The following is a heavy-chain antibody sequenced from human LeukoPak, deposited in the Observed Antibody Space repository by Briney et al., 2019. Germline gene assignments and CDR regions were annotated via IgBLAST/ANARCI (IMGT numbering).Heavy chain of an antibody. CDR3: ARATYYYDSSGYYHPGYFDY. CDR1: GYTFTSYG. Sequence: GASVKVSCKASGYTFTSYGISWVRQAPGQGLEWMGWTSAYNGNTNYAQKLQGRVTMTTDTSTSTAYMELKGLRSDDTAVYYCARATYYYDSSGYYHPGYFDYWGQGTLVTVSS. CDR2: TSAYNGNT. V-gene: IGHV1-18*01. J-gene: IGHJ4*02. D-gene: IGHD3-22*01.